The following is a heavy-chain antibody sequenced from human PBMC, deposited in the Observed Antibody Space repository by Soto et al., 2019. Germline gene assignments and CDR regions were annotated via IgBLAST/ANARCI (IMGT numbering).Heavy chain of an antibody. CDR1: GGSISSGGYY. J-gene: IGHJ5*02. Sequence: QVQLQESGPGLVKPSQTLSLTCTVSGGSISSGGYYWSWIRQHPGKGLEWIGYIYYSGSTYYNPSLKSRVTISADTSKNQFSLKLSSVTAADTAVYYCERAHPLQLSLGWFDPWGQGTLVTVSS. V-gene: IGHV4-31*03. CDR3: ERAHPLQLSLGWFDP. D-gene: IGHD6-13*01. CDR2: IYYSGST.